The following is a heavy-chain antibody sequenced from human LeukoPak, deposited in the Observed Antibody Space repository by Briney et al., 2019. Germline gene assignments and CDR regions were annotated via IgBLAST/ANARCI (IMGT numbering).Heavy chain of an antibody. D-gene: IGHD6-19*01. CDR1: GFSFSTYS. J-gene: IGHJ4*02. CDR3: ARWYSSGWYPDY. CDR2: VGGTSEYI. V-gene: IGHV3-21*06. Sequence: GGSLRLSCAASGFSFSTYSMIWVRQAPGKGLEWVSSVGGTSEYIYYADSLRGRFTISRDNAKNTVYMQMNSLRAEDTAVYYCARWYSSGWYPDYWGQGTPVTVSS.